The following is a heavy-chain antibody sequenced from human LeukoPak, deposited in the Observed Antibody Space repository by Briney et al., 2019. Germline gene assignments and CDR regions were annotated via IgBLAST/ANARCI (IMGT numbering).Heavy chain of an antibody. CDR1: GGTFSSYA. V-gene: IGHV1-69*06. J-gene: IGHJ3*02. CDR3: ATFCGGDCYSDSQDAFDI. CDR2: IIPIFGTA. Sequence: GASVKVSCKASGGTFSSYAISWVRQAPGQGLEWMGGIIPIFGTANYAQKFQGRVTITADKSTSTAYMELSSLRSEDTAVYYCATFCGGDCYSDSQDAFDIWAKGQWSPSPQ. D-gene: IGHD2-21*02.